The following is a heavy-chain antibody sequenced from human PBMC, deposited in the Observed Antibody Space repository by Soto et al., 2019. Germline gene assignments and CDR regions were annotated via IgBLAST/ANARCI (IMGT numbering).Heavy chain of an antibody. CDR1: GFTVSSNY. CDR2: IYSGGST. CDR3: ARTAGYSSPYAPDY. D-gene: IGHD6-13*01. J-gene: IGHJ4*02. V-gene: IGHV3-53*01. Sequence: LRLSCAASGFTVSSNYIRWVRQATGKGLEWVSVIYSGGSTYYPDSVKGRFTISRDNSKNTLYLQMNSLGAEDTAVDYGARTAGYSSPYAPDYWGQGTLVTVSS.